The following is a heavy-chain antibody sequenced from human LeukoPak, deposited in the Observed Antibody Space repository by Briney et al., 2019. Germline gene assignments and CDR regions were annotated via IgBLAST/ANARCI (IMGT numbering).Heavy chain of an antibody. CDR1: GFTFSSYG. Sequence: GGTLRLSCAASGFTFSSYGMSWVRQAPGKGLEWVGRIKSKTDGGTTDYAAPVKGRFTISRDDSKNTLYLQMNSLKTEDTAVYYCTTDRARVKRSYYYYYMDVWGKGTTVTVSS. V-gene: IGHV3-15*01. CDR3: TTDRARVKRSYYYYYMDV. CDR2: IKSKTDGGTT. J-gene: IGHJ6*03. D-gene: IGHD3-10*01.